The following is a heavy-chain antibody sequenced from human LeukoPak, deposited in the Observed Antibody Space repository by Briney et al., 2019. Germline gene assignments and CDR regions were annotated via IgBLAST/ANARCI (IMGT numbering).Heavy chain of an antibody. Sequence: ASVKVSCKASGYTFTSYYMHWVRQAPGQGLEWMGIINPSGGSTSYAQKFQGRVTMTRDTPTSTVYMELSSLRSEDTAVYYCARDRFLVNYGDYSDAFDIWGQGTMVTVSS. J-gene: IGHJ3*02. D-gene: IGHD4-17*01. CDR2: INPSGGST. V-gene: IGHV1-46*01. CDR3: ARDRFLVNYGDYSDAFDI. CDR1: GYTFTSYY.